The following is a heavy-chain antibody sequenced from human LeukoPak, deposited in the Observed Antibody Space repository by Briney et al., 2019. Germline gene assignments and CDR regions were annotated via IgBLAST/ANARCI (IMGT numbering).Heavy chain of an antibody. D-gene: IGHD6-13*01. CDR3: AKQSAGSAAWYSLHYDF. CDR2: VDGGGGGT. J-gene: IGHJ4*02. V-gene: IGHV3-23*01. CDR1: GFTFSGSA. Sequence: GGSLRLSCAASGFTFSGSAMHWVRQAPGRGLEWVSSVDGGGGGTYYADSVKGRFTISRDNSKDTLYLQMNGLRAEDAAVYFCAKQSAGSAAWYSLHYDFWGQGTLVTVSS.